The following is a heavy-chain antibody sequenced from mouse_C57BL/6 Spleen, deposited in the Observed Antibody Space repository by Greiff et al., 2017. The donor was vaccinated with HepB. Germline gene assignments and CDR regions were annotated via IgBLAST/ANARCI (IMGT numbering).Heavy chain of an antibody. J-gene: IGHJ4*01. V-gene: IGHV5-4*03. CDR1: GFTFSSYA. CDR3: ARLYAIDY. CDR2: ISDGGSYT. Sequence: EVKLVESGGGLVKPGGSLKLSCAASGFTFSSYAMSWVRQPPDKRLEWVATISDGGSYTYYKDNVKSRFTISKDNAKNNLYLQMSHLKSEDTAMYYCARLYAIDYWGQGTSVTVSS.